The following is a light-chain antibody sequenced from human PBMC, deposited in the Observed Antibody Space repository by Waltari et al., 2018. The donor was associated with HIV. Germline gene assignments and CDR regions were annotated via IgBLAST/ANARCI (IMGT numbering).Light chain of an antibody. CDR3: ISYTSSSTYV. J-gene: IGLJ1*01. V-gene: IGLV2-14*01. Sequence: QSALTQPASVSGSPGQSITISCTGTSSDVGGYNYVCWYQQHPGKAPKFMIYDVSKRPSGVSNRVSGSKSGNTASLTISGLQAEDEADYYGISYTSSSTYVFGTGTKVTVL. CDR2: DVS. CDR1: SSDVGGYNY.